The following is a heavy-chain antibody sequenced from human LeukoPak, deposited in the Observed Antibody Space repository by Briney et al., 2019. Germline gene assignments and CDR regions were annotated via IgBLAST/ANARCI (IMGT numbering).Heavy chain of an antibody. CDR2: IYYSGST. J-gene: IGHJ4*02. CDR1: GGSISSYY. CDR3: ASSDSSGYPTAGFDY. Sequence: SETLSLTCTVSGGSISSYYWSWLRQPPGRGLEWIGYIYYSGSTKYNPSLKSRVTISVDTSKNQVSLKLSSVTAADTAVYYCASSDSSGYPTAGFDYWGQGTLVTVSS. V-gene: IGHV4-59*01. D-gene: IGHD3-22*01.